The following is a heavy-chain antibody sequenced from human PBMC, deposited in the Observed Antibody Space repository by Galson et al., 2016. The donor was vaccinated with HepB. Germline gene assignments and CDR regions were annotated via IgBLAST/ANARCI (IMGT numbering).Heavy chain of an antibody. CDR1: GYSFSTHW. J-gene: IGHJ1*01. CDR3: ARVEDLLYFED. Sequence: QSGAEVTKPGESLKISCKGSGYSFSTHWIGWVRQKPGRGLEWMGIIYPGDSDTRYSPPFQGQVTFSADKSISTAYPHWGSLKASDTAVYYCARVEDLLYFEDWGQGTLVTVSS. CDR2: IYPGDSDT. D-gene: IGHD2-15*01. V-gene: IGHV5-51*01.